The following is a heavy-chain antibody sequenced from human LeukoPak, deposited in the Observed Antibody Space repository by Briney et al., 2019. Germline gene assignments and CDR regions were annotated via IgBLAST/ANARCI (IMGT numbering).Heavy chain of an antibody. V-gene: IGHV3-48*03. CDR3: ARESPDWFDS. CDR1: GFTFSSYE. Sequence: GGSLRLSCAASGFTFSSYEMNWIRQAPGKGLEWVSYIHSGGTVIHYADSVKGRFTISRDNAKNSLYLQMNSLRAEDTAVYYCARESPDWFDSWGQGTLVTVSS. CDR2: IHSGGTVI. J-gene: IGHJ5*01.